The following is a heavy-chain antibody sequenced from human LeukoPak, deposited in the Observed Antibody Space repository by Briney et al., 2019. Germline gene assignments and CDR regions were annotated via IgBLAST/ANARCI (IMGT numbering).Heavy chain of an antibody. D-gene: IGHD6-19*01. CDR3: ARGIAVAPQFDY. CDR2: IYYSGST. V-gene: IGHV4-59*01. CDR1: GGXISSYY. Sequence: SETLSLTCTVSGGXISSYYWSWIRQPPGKGLEWIGYIYYSGSTNYNPSLKSRVTISVDTSKNQFSLKLSSVTAADTAVYYCARGIAVAPQFDYWGQGTLVTVSS. J-gene: IGHJ4*02.